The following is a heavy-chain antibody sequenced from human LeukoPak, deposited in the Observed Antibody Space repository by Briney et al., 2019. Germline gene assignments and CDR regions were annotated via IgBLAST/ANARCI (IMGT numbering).Heavy chain of an antibody. CDR3: ATDQRYAFDY. V-gene: IGHV3-48*02. CDR2: IRTTAEGAKYA. D-gene: IGHD3-9*01. CDR1: GFTFSPLG. J-gene: IGHJ4*02. Sequence: PGGSLRLSCAASGFTFSPLGMNWVRQAPGKGLEWISNIRTTAEGAKYAYYADSVKGRVTISRDDGKNTLYLHMNSLRDDDTAVYYCATDQRYAFDYWGQGILVTVSS.